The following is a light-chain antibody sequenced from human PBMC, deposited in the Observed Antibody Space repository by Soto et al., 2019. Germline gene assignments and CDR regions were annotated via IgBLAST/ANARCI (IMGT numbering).Light chain of an antibody. V-gene: IGLV1-47*01. CDR2: RNN. CDR1: SSNIGSNY. J-gene: IGLJ7*01. CDR3: AAWDDSLSEEV. Sequence: QSVLTQPPSASGTPGQRVTISCSGSSSNIGSNYVYWYQQLPGTAPKLLIYRNNQRPSGVPDRFSGSKSGTSASLAISGLRSEDEADHYCAAWDDSLSEEVFGGGTQLTVL.